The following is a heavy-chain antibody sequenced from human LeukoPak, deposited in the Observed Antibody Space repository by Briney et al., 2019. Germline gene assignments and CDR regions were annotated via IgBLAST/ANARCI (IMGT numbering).Heavy chain of an antibody. CDR3: ARGMVAGMGKPDY. D-gene: IGHD6-19*01. CDR2: ISSSSSYI. Sequence: GGSLRLSCAASGFTFSSYSMNWVRQAPGKGLEWVSSISSSSSYIYYADSVKGRFTISRDNSKNTLYLQMHSLRAEDTAVYYCARGMVAGMGKPDYWGQGTLVTVSS. J-gene: IGHJ4*02. V-gene: IGHV3-21*01. CDR1: GFTFSSYS.